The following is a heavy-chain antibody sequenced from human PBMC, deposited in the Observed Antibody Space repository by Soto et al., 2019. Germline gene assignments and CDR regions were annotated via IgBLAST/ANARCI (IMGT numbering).Heavy chain of an antibody. J-gene: IGHJ4*02. V-gene: IGHV4-59*01. CDR1: GGSMSNYF. Sequence: PSETLSLTCTVSGGSMSNYFWTWTRQPPGKGLEWIGYIHYSGTTSFFPSYNPSLRSRVTISEDTSKNQFSLKLFSVTTADPAVSFCAAGEASSRNLAPYYLDFWGQGTLVTVSS. CDR3: AAGEASSRNLAPYYLDF. CDR2: IHYSGTT. D-gene: IGHD6-13*01.